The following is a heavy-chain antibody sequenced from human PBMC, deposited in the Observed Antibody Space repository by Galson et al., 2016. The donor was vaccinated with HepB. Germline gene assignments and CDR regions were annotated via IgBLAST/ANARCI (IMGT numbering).Heavy chain of an antibody. CDR2: IYYSGNT. CDR1: GATISNGGYY. V-gene: IGHV4-31*03. Sequence: TLSLTCSVPGATISNGGYYWSWIRQHPGKGLEWIGYIYYSGNTYYNPSLKSRVLISVDTSKNHVSLKLSSVTAADTAVYYCARTDDLFYGMDVWGQGTTVSVSS. D-gene: IGHD2-21*01. CDR3: ARTDDLFYGMDV. J-gene: IGHJ6*02.